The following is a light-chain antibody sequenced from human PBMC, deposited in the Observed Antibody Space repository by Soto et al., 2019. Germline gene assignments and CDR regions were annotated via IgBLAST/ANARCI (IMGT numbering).Light chain of an antibody. CDR3: CSYAGSSTHSV. CDR2: EDT. J-gene: IGLJ1*01. Sequence: ALTQPASVSGSPGQSITISCTGTSSDVGNYDLVSWYQQHPGRAPKLMIYEDTKRPSGVSNRFSASKSGNTASLTVSGLQPEDEADYYCCSYAGSSTHSVFGTGTKVTVL. CDR1: SSDVGNYDL. V-gene: IGLV2-23*01.